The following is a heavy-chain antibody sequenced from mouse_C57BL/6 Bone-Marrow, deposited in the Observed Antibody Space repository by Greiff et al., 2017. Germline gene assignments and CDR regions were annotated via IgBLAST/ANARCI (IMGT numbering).Heavy chain of an antibody. J-gene: IGHJ3*01. V-gene: IGHV5-6*01. CDR2: ISSGGSYT. D-gene: IGHD4-1*01. Sequence: EVKLQESGGDLVKPGGSLKLSCAASGFTFRSYGMSWVRQTPDKRLEWVATISSGGSYTYYPDSVKGRFTISRDNAKNTLYLQMSSLKSEDTAMYYCARHWDSWFAYWGQGTLVTVSA. CDR3: ARHWDSWFAY. CDR1: GFTFRSYG.